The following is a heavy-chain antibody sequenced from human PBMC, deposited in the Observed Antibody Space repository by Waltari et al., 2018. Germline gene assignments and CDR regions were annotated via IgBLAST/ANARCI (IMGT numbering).Heavy chain of an antibody. Sequence: QVQLQQWGAGLLKPSETLSLTCAVYGGAFSGYYWSWISQAPGKGLEWSGEINHSGSTNVNPSLKSRVTISVDTSKNQFSLKLSSVTAADTAVYYCARGRYCSGGSCYSNYFDYWGQGTLVTVSS. CDR3: ARGRYCSGGSCYSNYFDY. CDR2: INHSGST. J-gene: IGHJ4*02. V-gene: IGHV4-34*01. D-gene: IGHD2-15*01. CDR1: GGAFSGYY.